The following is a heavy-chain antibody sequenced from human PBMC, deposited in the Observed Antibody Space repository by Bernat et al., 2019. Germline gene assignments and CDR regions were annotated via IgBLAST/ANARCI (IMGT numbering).Heavy chain of an antibody. J-gene: IGHJ3*02. V-gene: IGHV3-30*04. CDR3: ARPYSSGWEDAFDI. CDR2: ISYDGRNK. Sequence: QVQLVESGGGVVQPGRSLRLSCAASGFTFSSYAMHWVRQAPGKGLEWVAVISYDGRNKYYADSVKGRFTISRDNSKNTLYLQMNSLRAEDTAVYYCARPYSSGWEDAFDIWGQGTMVTVSS. D-gene: IGHD6-19*01. CDR1: GFTFSSYA.